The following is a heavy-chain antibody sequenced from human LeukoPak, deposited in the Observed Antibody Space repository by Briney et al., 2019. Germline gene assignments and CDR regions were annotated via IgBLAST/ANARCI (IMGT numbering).Heavy chain of an antibody. V-gene: IGHV1-69*05. CDR2: IIPIFGTA. CDR1: GGTFSSYA. CDR3: ARERPPGDSSNWFLEGYFDI. J-gene: IGHJ4*02. Sequence: SVKVSCKASGGTFSSYAITWVRQAPGQGLEWMGRIIPIFGTANYAQKFQGGVTITTDESTSTAYMELSTLRSDDTAVYYCARERPPGDSSNWFLEGYFDIWGQGTLVTVSS. D-gene: IGHD6-13*01.